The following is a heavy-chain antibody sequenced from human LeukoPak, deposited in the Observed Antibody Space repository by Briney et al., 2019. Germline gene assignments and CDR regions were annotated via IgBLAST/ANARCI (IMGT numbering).Heavy chain of an antibody. V-gene: IGHV4-59*01. CDR2: IYYSGST. Sequence: SETLSLTCTVSGGSISSYYWSWIRQPPXXXXXXXGXIYYSGSTNYNPSLKSRVTISVDTSKNQFSLKLSSVTAADTAVYYCARGGLHFSSTSCYYDYWGQGTLVTVSS. CDR3: ARGGLHFSSTSCYYDY. CDR1: GGSISSYY. J-gene: IGHJ4*02. D-gene: IGHD2-2*01.